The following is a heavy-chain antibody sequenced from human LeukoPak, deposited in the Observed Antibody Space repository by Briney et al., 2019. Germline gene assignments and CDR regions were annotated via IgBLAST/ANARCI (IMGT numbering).Heavy chain of an antibody. CDR3: ARGDCYDSSGYYFGAFDI. D-gene: IGHD3-22*01. CDR1: GGSFSSYY. V-gene: IGHV4-59*01. CDR2: IYYSGST. J-gene: IGHJ3*02. Sequence: PSETLSLTCAVYGGSFSSYYWSWIRQPPGKGLEWIGYIYYSGSTNYNPSLKSRVTISVDTPKNQFSLKLSSVTAADTAVYYCARGDCYDSSGYYFGAFDIWGQGTMVTVSS.